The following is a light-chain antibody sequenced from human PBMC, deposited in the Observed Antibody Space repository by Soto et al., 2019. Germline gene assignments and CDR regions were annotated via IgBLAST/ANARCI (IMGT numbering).Light chain of an antibody. Sequence: QSALTQPASVSGSPGQSITISCTGTSSDVGGYNFVSWYQQHPGRAPKLLIYEVSRRPSGVSNRFSGSKSSDTASLTISGLQAEDEADYYCYSYRGYYTRVFGTGTKVTVL. CDR3: YSYRGYYTRV. CDR1: SSDVGGYNF. CDR2: EVS. V-gene: IGLV2-14*01. J-gene: IGLJ1*01.